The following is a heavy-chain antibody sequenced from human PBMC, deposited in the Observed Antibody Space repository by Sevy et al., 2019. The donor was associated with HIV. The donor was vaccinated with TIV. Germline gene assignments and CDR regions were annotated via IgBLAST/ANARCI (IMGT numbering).Heavy chain of an antibody. V-gene: IGHV4-39*01. D-gene: IGHD3-3*01. J-gene: IGHJ6*02. CDR3: ATTITIFGVVTPYYYYGMDV. Sequence: SETLSLTCTVSGGSISSSSYYWGWIRQPPGKGLEWIGSIYYSGSTYYNPSLKSRVTISGDTSKNQFALKLSSVTAADTAVYYCATTITIFGVVTPYYYYGMDVWGQGTTVTVSS. CDR1: GGSISSSSYY. CDR2: IYYSGST.